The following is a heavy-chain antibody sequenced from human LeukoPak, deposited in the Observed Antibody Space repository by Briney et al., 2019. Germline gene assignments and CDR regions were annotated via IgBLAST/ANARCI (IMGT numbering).Heavy chain of an antibody. V-gene: IGHV1-46*01. D-gene: IGHD6-13*01. CDR1: GYSFTSNY. Sequence: ASVKVSFKSSGYSFTSNYIHWVRQAPGQGLDWMAKLDPRPGTTSHAQKFQGRVVVTRDTSTSTVYMELSSLSFEDTAVYYCARALGGDSSNWYSNAFDMWGQGTMVTVSS. CDR3: ARALGGDSSNWYSNAFDM. J-gene: IGHJ3*02. CDR2: LDPRPGTT.